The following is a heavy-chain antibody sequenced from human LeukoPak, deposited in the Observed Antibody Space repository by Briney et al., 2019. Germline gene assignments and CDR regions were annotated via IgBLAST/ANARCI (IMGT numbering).Heavy chain of an antibody. CDR3: ARDNQTPSYYYASGSLNNWFDP. CDR1: GYVFTDYA. D-gene: IGHD3-10*01. Sequence: ASVKVSCKASGYVFTDYAIHWLRQAPGQRPEWMGWMNAGNGNTRYSQKFQGRITLTRDTSATTAYMELTSLSHDDTAVYYCARDNQTPSYYYASGSLNNWFDPWGQGTPVTVSS. CDR2: MNAGNGNT. J-gene: IGHJ5*02. V-gene: IGHV1-3*01.